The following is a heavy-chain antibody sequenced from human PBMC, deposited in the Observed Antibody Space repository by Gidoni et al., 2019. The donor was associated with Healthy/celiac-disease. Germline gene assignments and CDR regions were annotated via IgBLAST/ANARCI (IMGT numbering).Heavy chain of an antibody. V-gene: IGHV4-34*01. CDR2: INHSGST. CDR3: ARVFGILTGYRSRTKVGDFDY. Sequence: QVQLQQWGAGLLKPSETLSLTCAVYGGSFIGYYWSWIRQPPGKGLEWIGEINHSGSTNYNPSLKSRVTISVDTSKNQFSLKLSSVTAADTAVYYCARVFGILTGYRSRTKVGDFDYWGQGTLVTVSS. J-gene: IGHJ4*02. CDR1: GGSFIGYY. D-gene: IGHD3-9*01.